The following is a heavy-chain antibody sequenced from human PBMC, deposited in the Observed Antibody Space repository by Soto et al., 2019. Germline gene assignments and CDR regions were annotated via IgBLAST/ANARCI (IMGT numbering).Heavy chain of an antibody. CDR3: AKGRALWFGHHDYYYYGMDV. J-gene: IGHJ6*02. CDR2: ISGNGVTT. Sequence: EVQLLESGGGLVQPGGSLRLSCAASGYTFNSYAMSWVRQVSGRGLEWVSAISGNGVTTYYADSVKGRFTISRDNSKNTLYLLMNRLRGEDTAVYYCAKGRALWFGHHDYYYYGMDVWGQGTTVTVSS. D-gene: IGHD3-10*01. V-gene: IGHV3-23*01. CDR1: GYTFNSYA.